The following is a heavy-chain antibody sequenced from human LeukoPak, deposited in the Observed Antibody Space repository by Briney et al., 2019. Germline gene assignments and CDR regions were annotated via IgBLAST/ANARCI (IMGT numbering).Heavy chain of an antibody. CDR1: GFTFSSYS. Sequence: GGSLRLSCAASGFTFSSYSMNWVRQAPGKGLEWVSYISSSSSTIYYADSVKGRFTISRDNAKNSLYLQMNRLRAEDTAVYYCARVGSVAAAGLGFDYWGQGTLVTVSS. V-gene: IGHV3-48*04. CDR3: ARVGSVAAAGLGFDY. J-gene: IGHJ4*02. CDR2: ISSSSSTI. D-gene: IGHD6-13*01.